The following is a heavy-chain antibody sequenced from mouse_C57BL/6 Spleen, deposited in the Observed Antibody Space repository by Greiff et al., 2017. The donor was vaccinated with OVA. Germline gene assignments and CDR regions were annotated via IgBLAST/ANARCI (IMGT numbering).Heavy chain of an antibody. J-gene: IGHJ4*01. CDR2: IHPNSGSP. V-gene: IGHV1-64*01. Sequence: QVQLKQPGAELVKPGASVKLSCKASGYTFTSSWMHWVKQRPGQGLEWIGMIHPNSGSPNYNEKFKSKATLPVDKFSSTAYMLISSLTSEDSAVYFGARSPITPSMDYWGQGTSVTVSS. CDR1: GYTFTSSW. D-gene: IGHD1-2*01. CDR3: ARSPITPSMDY.